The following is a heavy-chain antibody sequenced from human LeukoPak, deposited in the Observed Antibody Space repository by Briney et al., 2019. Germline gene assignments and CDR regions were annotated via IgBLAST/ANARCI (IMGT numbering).Heavy chain of an antibody. CDR1: CGSISSYY. D-gene: IGHD3-22*01. CDR2: IFYSGST. V-gene: IGHV4-59*08. Sequence: SETLSLTCTVSCGSISSYYWSWIRQPPGKGLEWIGYIFYSGSTNYNPSLKSRVTISVDTSKNQFSLKLSSVTAADTAVYYCARHGSVSSGALVWGQGTLVTVSS. J-gene: IGHJ4*02. CDR3: ARHGSVSSGALV.